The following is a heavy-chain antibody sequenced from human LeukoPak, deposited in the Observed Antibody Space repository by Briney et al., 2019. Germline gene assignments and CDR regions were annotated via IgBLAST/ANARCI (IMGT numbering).Heavy chain of an antibody. V-gene: IGHV3-33*01. CDR1: GFTFSSYG. CDR3: ARATLLAANDY. D-gene: IGHD2-2*01. CDR2: IWYDGSNK. J-gene: IGHJ4*02. Sequence: GGSLRLSCAACGFTFSSYGMHWVRQAPGKGLEGVAVIWYDGSNKYYADSVKGRFTISRDNSKNTLYLQMNSLRAEDTAVYYCARATLLAANDYWGQGSLVTVSS.